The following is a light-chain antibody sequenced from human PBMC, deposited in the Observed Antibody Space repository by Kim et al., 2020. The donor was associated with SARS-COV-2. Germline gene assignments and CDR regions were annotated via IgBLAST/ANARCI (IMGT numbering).Light chain of an antibody. J-gene: IGKJ4*01. Sequence: ATINCKSSQSVLYSSNNKKYLAWYQHKPGQPPKLLISWASSRESGVPDRFSGSGSGTDFTLTISSLQAEDVAVYYCQQYYSNTLTFGGGTKVDIK. V-gene: IGKV4-1*01. CDR2: WAS. CDR1: QSVLYSSNNKKY. CDR3: QQYYSNTLT.